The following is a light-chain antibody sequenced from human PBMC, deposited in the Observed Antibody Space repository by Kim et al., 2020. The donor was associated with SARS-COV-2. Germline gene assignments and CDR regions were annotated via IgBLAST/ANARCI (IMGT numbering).Light chain of an antibody. CDR2: KAS. Sequence: SASVGDRVTITCRASQSIGSGLAWYQQKPGKAPKLLIYKASSLESGVPSRCSGGGSGTEFTLTISSLQPDDFATYHCQQYNSYPYTFGQGTKLEI. V-gene: IGKV1-5*03. CDR1: QSIGSG. J-gene: IGKJ2*01. CDR3: QQYNSYPYT.